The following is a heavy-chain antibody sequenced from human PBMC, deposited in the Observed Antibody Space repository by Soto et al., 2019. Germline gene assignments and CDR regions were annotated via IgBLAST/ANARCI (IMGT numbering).Heavy chain of an antibody. J-gene: IGHJ4*02. D-gene: IGHD2-8*02. CDR2: FTPILGVA. CDR3: ARPSTTATGGVEH. V-gene: IGHV1-69*02. Sequence: QVQLVQSGAEVKQPGSSVKVSCKASGVTFNNSTVNWVRQVPGQGLEWMGRFTPILGVANNAQKFQGRLTLSVEKSTSTAYMELSSLRSEDTAVHYCARPSTTATGGVEHWGQGTLVIVSS. CDR1: GVTFNNST.